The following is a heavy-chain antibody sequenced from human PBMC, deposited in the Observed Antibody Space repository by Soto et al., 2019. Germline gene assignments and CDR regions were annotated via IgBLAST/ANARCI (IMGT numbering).Heavy chain of an antibody. CDR3: ASSYGSGYRAFDY. V-gene: IGHV1-69*02. CDR1: GDTFNFYS. J-gene: IGHJ4*02. Sequence: QVQLVQSGAEVKRPGSSVKVSCKASGDTFNFYSINWVRQAPGLGLEWMGRVNPIVSMSNYAQKFQGRVTMTADKSTSTALMELSSLRSEDKAIYYCASSYGSGYRAFDYWGQGALVTVSS. D-gene: IGHD3-10*01. CDR2: VNPIVSMS.